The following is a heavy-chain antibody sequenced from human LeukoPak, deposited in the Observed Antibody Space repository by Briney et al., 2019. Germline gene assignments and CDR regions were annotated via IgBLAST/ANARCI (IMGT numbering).Heavy chain of an antibody. Sequence: GGSLRLSCAASGFTFSNAWMSWVRQAPGKGLEWVSLISGSGGGTYYADSVKGRFTISRDNSKNTLYLQMNSLRAEDTAVYYCAKGAYSGYGAEYFQHWGQGTLVTVSS. CDR1: GFTFSNAW. J-gene: IGHJ1*01. CDR3: AKGAYSGYGAEYFQH. D-gene: IGHD5-12*01. CDR2: ISGSGGGT. V-gene: IGHV3-23*01.